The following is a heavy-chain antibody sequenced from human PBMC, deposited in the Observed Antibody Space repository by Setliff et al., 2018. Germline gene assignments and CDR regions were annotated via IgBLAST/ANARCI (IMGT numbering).Heavy chain of an antibody. D-gene: IGHD3-3*01. CDR3: ARSLGNYDFWSGYYID. Sequence: GVLRLSCAASGFTFSSYSMNWVRRAPGKGLEWDSSISSSSSYIYYADSVKGRFTISRDNAKNSLYLQMNSLRAEDTAVYYCARSLGNYDFWSGYYIDWGQGTLVTVSS. CDR1: GFTFSSYS. CDR2: ISSSSSYI. V-gene: IGHV3-21*01. J-gene: IGHJ4*02.